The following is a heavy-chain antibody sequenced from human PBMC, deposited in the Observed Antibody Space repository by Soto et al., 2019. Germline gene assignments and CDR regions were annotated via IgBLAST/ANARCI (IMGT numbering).Heavy chain of an antibody. D-gene: IGHD2-15*01. V-gene: IGHV3-23*01. Sequence: GGSLRLSCAASGFTFSSYAMSWVRQAPGKGLEWVSAISGSGGSTYYADSVKGRFTISRDNSKNTLYLQMNSLRAEDTAVYYCANVGYCSGGSCGAFDYWGQGTLVTVSS. CDR3: ANVGYCSGGSCGAFDY. CDR1: GFTFSSYA. J-gene: IGHJ4*02. CDR2: ISGSGGST.